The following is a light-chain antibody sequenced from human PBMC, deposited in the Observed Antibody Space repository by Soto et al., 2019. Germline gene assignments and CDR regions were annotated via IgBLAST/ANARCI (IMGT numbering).Light chain of an antibody. CDR2: ATS. J-gene: IGKJ1*01. Sequence: EIVLTQSPGTLSLSPGETDTLSCRASQTVNSDYLAWFQQRPGQAPRLLIFATSRRATDIPDRFSGSGSGTDFTLAIRRLEPEDFAVYYCHQFGDSPRTFGQGTKVDIK. CDR1: QTVNSDY. CDR3: HQFGDSPRT. V-gene: IGKV3-20*01.